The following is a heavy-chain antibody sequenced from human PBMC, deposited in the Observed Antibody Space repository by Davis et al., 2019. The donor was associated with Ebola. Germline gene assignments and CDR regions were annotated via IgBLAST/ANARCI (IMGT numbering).Heavy chain of an antibody. Sequence: GESLKISCAASGFSFGDYYMNWIRQAPGKGLEWVSYISSRDGGTYYADSVKGRFTISRDNAKNSLYLQMNSLRAEDTALYYCGRGGPPDYWGQGTLVTVSS. CDR1: GFSFGDYY. J-gene: IGHJ4*02. CDR2: ISSRDGGT. V-gene: IGHV3-11*01. CDR3: GRGGPPDY.